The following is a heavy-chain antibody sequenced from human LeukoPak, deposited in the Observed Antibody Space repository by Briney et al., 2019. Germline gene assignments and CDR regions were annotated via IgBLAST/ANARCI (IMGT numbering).Heavy chain of an antibody. CDR1: GFAFTNYA. CDR2: IGASGADT. D-gene: IGHD3-22*01. J-gene: IGHJ3*01. V-gene: IGHV3-23*01. CDR3: ARRPRDTSGYYLGAFHD. Sequence: GGSLRLSCAASGFAFTNYAMTWVRQAPGKGLEWVSVIGASGADTYYSDSVKGRFTVSRDNSQNTLFLHMSSLRAEDTAVYFCARRPRDTSGYYLGAFHDWGQGTTVTVSS.